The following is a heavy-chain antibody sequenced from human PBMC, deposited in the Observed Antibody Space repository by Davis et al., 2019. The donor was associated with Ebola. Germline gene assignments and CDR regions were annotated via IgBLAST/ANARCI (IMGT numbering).Heavy chain of an antibody. Sequence: GGSLRLSCVASGFTFGDYGIHWVRQAPGKGLEWVTVISYDGGDTYYADSVKGRFTLSRDNSKNTLYLQMNSLRAEDTAVYYCASSGGDRGAFDIWGQGTMVTVSS. D-gene: IGHD1-26*01. V-gene: IGHV3-30-3*01. CDR1: GFTFGDYG. CDR2: ISYDGGDT. CDR3: ASSGGDRGAFDI. J-gene: IGHJ3*02.